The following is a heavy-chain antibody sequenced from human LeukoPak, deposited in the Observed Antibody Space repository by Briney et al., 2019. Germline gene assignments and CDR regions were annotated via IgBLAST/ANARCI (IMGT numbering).Heavy chain of an antibody. V-gene: IGHV1-69*13. J-gene: IGHJ5*02. CDR3: ARDGVVVPAAIKAPPHWFDP. CDR1: GGTFSSYA. CDR2: IIPIFGTA. D-gene: IGHD2-2*02. Sequence: SVTVSCKASGGTFSSYAISWVRQAPGQGLEWMGGIIPIFGTANYAQKFQGRVTITADESTSTAYMELSSLRSEDTAVYYCARDGVVVPAAIKAPPHWFDPWGQGTLVTVSS.